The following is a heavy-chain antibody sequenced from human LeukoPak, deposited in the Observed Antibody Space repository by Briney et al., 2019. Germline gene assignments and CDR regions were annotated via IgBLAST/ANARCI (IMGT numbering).Heavy chain of an antibody. CDR3: ARVQCSGGRCNDAFDT. D-gene: IGHD2-15*01. J-gene: IGHJ3*02. CDR2: ISSSSIYM. V-gene: IGHV3-21*01. Sequence: GGSLRLSCAASGFTFRSFSMNWVRQPPGKGLEWVSSISSSSIYMNYADSLKGRFTISRDNAKNLLYLQMNTLRAEDTAVYYCARVQCSGGRCNDAFDTWGQGTMVTVSS. CDR1: GFTFRSFS.